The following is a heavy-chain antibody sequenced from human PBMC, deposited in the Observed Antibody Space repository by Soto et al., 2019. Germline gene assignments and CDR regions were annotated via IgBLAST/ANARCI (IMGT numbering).Heavy chain of an antibody. CDR3: AKDTVRGVIITPMDYYGMDV. J-gene: IGHJ6*02. CDR1: GFTFSSYA. V-gene: IGHV3-23*01. CDR2: ISGSGGST. Sequence: EVQLLESGGGLVQPGGSLRLSCAASGFTFSSYAMSWVRQAPGKGLEWVSAISGSGGSTYYADSVKGRFTISRDNSKNTLYLQMNSLRAEDTAVYYCAKDTVRGVIITPMDYYGMDVWAQGTTVTVSS. D-gene: IGHD3-10*01.